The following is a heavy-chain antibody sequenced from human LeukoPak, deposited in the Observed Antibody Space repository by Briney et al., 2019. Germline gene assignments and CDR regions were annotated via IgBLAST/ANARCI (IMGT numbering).Heavy chain of an antibody. J-gene: IGHJ4*02. CDR3: ASRPADTTWYGVFDY. Sequence: PSETLSLTCSVSGASIGSHYWSWIRQSPGKGLEWIGYVFNGGSTNYNPSLNSRVTMSLDTSRAQFSLRLSSVTAADTAIYYCASRPADTTWYGVFDYWSQGTLVTVSS. CDR2: VFNGGST. V-gene: IGHV4-59*11. D-gene: IGHD3-10*01. CDR1: GASIGSHY.